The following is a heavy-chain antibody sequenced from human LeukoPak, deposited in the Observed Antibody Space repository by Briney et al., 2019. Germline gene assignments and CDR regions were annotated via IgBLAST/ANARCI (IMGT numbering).Heavy chain of an antibody. CDR1: GYTFTSYG. CDR2: INPNSGGT. CDR3: ARIGYGDLGY. Sequence: ASVKVSCKASGYTFTSYGISWVRQAPGQGLEWMGWINPNSGGTNYAQKFQGRVTMTRDTSISTAYMELSRLRSDDTAVYYCARIGYGDLGYWGQGTLVTVSS. D-gene: IGHD4-17*01. J-gene: IGHJ4*02. V-gene: IGHV1-2*02.